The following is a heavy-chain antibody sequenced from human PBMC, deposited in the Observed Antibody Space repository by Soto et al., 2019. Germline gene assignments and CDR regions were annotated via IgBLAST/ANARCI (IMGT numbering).Heavy chain of an antibody. CDR1: GGSISSSSYY. CDR3: ASLSGSHFDY. J-gene: IGHJ4*02. CDR2: IYYSGST. Sequence: SETLSLTCPVSGGSISSSSYYWGWIRQPPGKGLEWIGSIYYSGSTYYNPSLKSRVTISVDTSKNQFSLKLSSVTAADTAVYYCASLSGSHFDYWGQGTLVTVSS. D-gene: IGHD1-26*01. V-gene: IGHV4-39*01.